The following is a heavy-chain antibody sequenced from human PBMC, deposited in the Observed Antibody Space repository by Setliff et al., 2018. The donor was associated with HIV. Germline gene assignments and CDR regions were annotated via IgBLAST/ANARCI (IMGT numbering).Heavy chain of an antibody. CDR1: GFTFSTYW. Sequence: PGGSLRLSCEVSGFTFSTYWMHWVRQAPGKGLVWVSRINSDGSTTTYADSVKGRFTISRDNAKNTVYLQMSSLRVEDTAVYYCVRDLMWAFDIWGQGTMVTVSS. J-gene: IGHJ3*02. CDR3: VRDLMWAFDI. CDR2: INSDGSTT. D-gene: IGHD2-21*01. V-gene: IGHV3-74*03.